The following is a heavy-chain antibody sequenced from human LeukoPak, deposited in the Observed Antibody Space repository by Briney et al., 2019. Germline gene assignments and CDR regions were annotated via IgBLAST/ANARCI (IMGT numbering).Heavy chain of an antibody. CDR1: GGTFSSYA. D-gene: IGHD5-24*01. V-gene: IGHV1-69*04. Sequence: PVKVSCKASGGTFSSYAISWVRQAPGQGLEWMGRIIPILGIANYAQKFQGRVTITADKSTSTAYMELSSLRSEDTAVYYCAKDSTLKNRDGYNLVSTPPDYWGQGTLVTVSS. CDR2: IIPILGIA. CDR3: AKDSTLKNRDGYNLVSTPPDY. J-gene: IGHJ4*02.